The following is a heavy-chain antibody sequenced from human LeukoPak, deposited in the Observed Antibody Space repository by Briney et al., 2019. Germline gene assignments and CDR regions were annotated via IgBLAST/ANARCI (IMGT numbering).Heavy chain of an antibody. CDR1: GFTFSSYS. Sequence: GGSLRLSCAASGFTFSSYSMNWVRQAPGKGLEWVASIKQDGSQKYYVDSVKGRFTISRDNAKNSLYLQMDSLRAEDTAVYYCARDCSRISCYADYWGQGTLVTVSS. V-gene: IGHV3-7*01. D-gene: IGHD2-2*01. CDR2: IKQDGSQK. J-gene: IGHJ4*02. CDR3: ARDCSRISCYADY.